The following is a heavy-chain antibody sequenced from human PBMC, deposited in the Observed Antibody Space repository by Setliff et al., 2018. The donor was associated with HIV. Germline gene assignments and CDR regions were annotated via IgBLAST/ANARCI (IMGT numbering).Heavy chain of an antibody. CDR3: ARYSPRGYTLTGPY. J-gene: IGHJ4*02. Sequence: TLSLTCTVSGGSVSSGSYYWSWIRQPPGKGLEWIGYIYYSVSTKHNPSLKSRVTISLDTSKNQFSLKLTSVTAADTAVYYCARYSPRGYTLTGPYWGQGTLVTVSS. V-gene: IGHV4-61*01. CDR1: GGSVSSGSYY. D-gene: IGHD6-25*01. CDR2: IYYSVST.